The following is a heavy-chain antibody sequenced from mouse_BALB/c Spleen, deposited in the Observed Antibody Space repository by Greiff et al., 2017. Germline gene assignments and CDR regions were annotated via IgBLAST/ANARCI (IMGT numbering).Heavy chain of an antibody. J-gene: IGHJ2*01. Sequence: EVKVEESGGGLVKPGGSLKLSCAASGFTFSSYTMSWVRQTPEKRLEWVATISSGGSYTYYPDSVKGRFTISRDNAKNTLYLQMSSLKSEDTAMYYCTRAHIYDGYFDYWGQGTTLTVSS. D-gene: IGHD2-3*01. CDR1: GFTFSSYT. CDR3: TRAHIYDGYFDY. V-gene: IGHV5-6-4*01. CDR2: ISSGGSYT.